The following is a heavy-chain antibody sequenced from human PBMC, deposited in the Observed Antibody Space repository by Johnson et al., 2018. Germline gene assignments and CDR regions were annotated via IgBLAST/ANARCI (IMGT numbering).Heavy chain of an antibody. J-gene: IGHJ6*03. CDR1: GFTFTNYA. Sequence: QVRLGQSGGGVVEPGRSLRLSCAASGFTFTNYAFHCVRQAPGKGLAWVAAISYDGGNEFYADSVKGRFTVSRDNYKNTLYLQMNSLRAEDTAVYYCARGSGYYYMDVWGKGATVTVSS. V-gene: IGHV3-30-3*01. CDR3: ARGSGYYYMDV. CDR2: ISYDGGNE.